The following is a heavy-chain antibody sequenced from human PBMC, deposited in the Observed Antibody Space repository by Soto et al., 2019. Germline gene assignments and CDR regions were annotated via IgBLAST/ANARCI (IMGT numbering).Heavy chain of an antibody. Sequence: QVQLVQSGAEVKKPGSSVKVSCKASGGTFSSYSINWVRQAPGQGLEWMGEIIPIFGTANYAQKFQGRVTIPADESTSKAYMGLSSLRSEDTAVYYCARDGGRHSGGIDYWGQGTLVNVSS. V-gene: IGHV1-69*01. CDR3: ARDGGRHSGGIDY. J-gene: IGHJ4*02. D-gene: IGHD1-26*01. CDR1: GGTFSSYS. CDR2: IIPIFGTA.